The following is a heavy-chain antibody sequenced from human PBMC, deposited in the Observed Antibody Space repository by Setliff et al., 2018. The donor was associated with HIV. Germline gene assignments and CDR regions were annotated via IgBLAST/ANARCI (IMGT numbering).Heavy chain of an antibody. V-gene: IGHV1-69*13. D-gene: IGHD3-10*01. J-gene: IGHJ6*03. Sequence: GASVKVSCKASGGTFSRNAISWVRQAPGQGLEWIGGITPIFGTPKYAQKFQGRVTITAGESRSTAYLELSSLRSEDTAVYYCATAGEMATIGYSYYYMGVWGKGITVTVSS. CDR2: ITPIFGTP. CDR3: ATAGEMATIGYSYYYMGV. CDR1: GGTFSRNA.